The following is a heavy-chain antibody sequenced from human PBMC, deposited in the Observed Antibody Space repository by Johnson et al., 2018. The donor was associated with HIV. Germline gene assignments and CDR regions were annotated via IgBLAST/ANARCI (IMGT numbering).Heavy chain of an antibody. Sequence: EVQLLESGGGLVQPGGSLRLSCAASGFTFSSYAMSWVRQAPGKGLEWVSAISGSGGSTYYADSVKGRFTNSRDNSKNPLYLQMNSLRAEDTALYYCARGSRYCSGGSCLDAFDIWGQGTMVTVSS. CDR2: ISGSGGST. V-gene: IGHV3-23*01. CDR3: ARGSRYCSGGSCLDAFDI. D-gene: IGHD2-15*01. CDR1: GFTFSSYA. J-gene: IGHJ3*02.